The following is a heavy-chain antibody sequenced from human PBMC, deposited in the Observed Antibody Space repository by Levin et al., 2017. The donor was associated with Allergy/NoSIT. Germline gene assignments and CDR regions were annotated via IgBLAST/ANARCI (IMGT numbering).Heavy chain of an antibody. CDR2: ISYDGSNK. J-gene: IGHJ3*02. CDR3: ARDLGYSYGDDAFDI. Sequence: LSLTCAASGFTFSSYAMHWVRQAPGKGLEWVAVISYDGSNKYYADSVKGRFTISRDNSKNTLYLQMNSLRAEDTAVYYCARDLGYSYGDDAFDIWGQGTMVTVSS. CDR1: GFTFSSYA. D-gene: IGHD5-18*01. V-gene: IGHV3-30-3*01.